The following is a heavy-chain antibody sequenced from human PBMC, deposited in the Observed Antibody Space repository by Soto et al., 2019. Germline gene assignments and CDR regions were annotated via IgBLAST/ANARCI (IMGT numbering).Heavy chain of an antibody. CDR1: GFTFSSYA. CDR2: ISGSGGST. D-gene: IGHD5-18*01. Sequence: PGGSLRLSCAASGFTFSSYAMSWVRQAPGKGLEWVSAISGSGGSTYYADSVKGRFTISRDNSKNALYLQMNSLRAEDTAVYYCAKDQHGVETASNHWGKGTMVTFTS. J-gene: IGHJ3*01. CDR3: AKDQHGVETASNH. V-gene: IGHV3-23*01.